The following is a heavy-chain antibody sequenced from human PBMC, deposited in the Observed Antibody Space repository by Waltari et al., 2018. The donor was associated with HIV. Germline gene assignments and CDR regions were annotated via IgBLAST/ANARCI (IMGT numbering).Heavy chain of an antibody. CDR2: IYYSGST. D-gene: IGHD1-1*01. V-gene: IGHV4-59*01. J-gene: IGHJ3*02. Sequence: QVRLQESGPGLVKPSETLSLTCTVSGGSISTYYWNWIRQPPGKGLEFIGHIYYSGSTTYTPSLKSRVTISLDTSKNQFSLRLTSVTAADTAIYYCARSGDGYNYSGAFDIWGQGTKVAVSS. CDR3: ARSGDGYNYSGAFDI. CDR1: GGSISTYY.